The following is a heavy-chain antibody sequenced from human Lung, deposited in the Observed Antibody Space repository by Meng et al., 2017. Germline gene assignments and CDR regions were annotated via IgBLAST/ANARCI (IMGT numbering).Heavy chain of an antibody. CDR2: IFHSGST. Sequence: VPRQQTGPGLVKPSGTLSLTCAVSVGSITSSTWWSWVRQTPGKGLEWFGEIFHSGSTNYNPPLESRVTISVDKSKNQFSLKVYSVTAADTATYYCARFDISSSGRGDYWGQGILVTVSS. V-gene: IGHV4-4*02. J-gene: IGHJ4*02. CDR1: VGSITSSTW. D-gene: IGHD1-26*01. CDR3: ARFDISSSGRGDY.